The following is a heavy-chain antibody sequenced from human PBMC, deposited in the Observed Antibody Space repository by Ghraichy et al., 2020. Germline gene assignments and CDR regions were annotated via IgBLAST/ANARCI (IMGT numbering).Heavy chain of an antibody. CDR2: INAGNGNT. CDR1: GYTFTSYA. CDR3: AREGWIQLWLRGYYFDY. D-gene: IGHD5-18*01. Sequence: ASVKVSCKASGYTFTSYAMHWVRQAPGQRLEWMGWINAGNGNTKYSQKFQGRVTITRDTSASTAYMELSSLRSEDTAVYYCAREGWIQLWLRGYYFDYWGQGTLVTVSS. V-gene: IGHV1-3*01. J-gene: IGHJ4*02.